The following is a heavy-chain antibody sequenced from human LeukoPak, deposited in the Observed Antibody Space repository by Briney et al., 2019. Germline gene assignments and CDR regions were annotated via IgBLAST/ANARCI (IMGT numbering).Heavy chain of an antibody. CDR1: GFTFNNYW. V-gene: IGHV3-74*01. CDR2: IDGGGSST. CDR3: ASYGGFDYFDF. Sequence: GGSLRLSCAASGFTFNNYWMHWVRQAPGMGLVWVSRIDGGGSSTSYADSVKGRFTISRDSAKNTLYLQMDSLRAEDTAVYYCASYGGFDYFDFWGQETLVTVSS. D-gene: IGHD4-23*01. J-gene: IGHJ4*02.